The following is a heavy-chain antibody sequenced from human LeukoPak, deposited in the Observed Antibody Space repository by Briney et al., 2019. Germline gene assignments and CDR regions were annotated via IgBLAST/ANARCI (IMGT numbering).Heavy chain of an antibody. D-gene: IGHD3-10*01. CDR1: GFTFSNYW. CDR2: IKSDGTGI. Sequence: PGGSLSQTRTTSGFTFSNYWKYWVRQAPGEGLMWVSRIKSDGTGITYTDSVEGRLTISRDNAKNTLYLQMNSLRDEDTAVYYCVRGQTIDYWGQGTLVTVSS. CDR3: VRGQTIDY. V-gene: IGHV3-74*01. J-gene: IGHJ4*02.